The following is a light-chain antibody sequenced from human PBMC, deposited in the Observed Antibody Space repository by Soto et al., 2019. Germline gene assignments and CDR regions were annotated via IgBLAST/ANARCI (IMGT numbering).Light chain of an antibody. CDR1: QSVSSN. J-gene: IGKJ3*01. CDR3: QQYSSFPFS. V-gene: IGKV3D-15*01. CDR2: GAS. Sequence: EIVMTQSPATLSVSPGERATLSCRASQSVSSNLAWYQQKPGQAPRLLMFGASTRATGIPARFTGSGSGREFTLTISSLQSEDFATYYCQQYSSFPFSFGPGTTVDIK.